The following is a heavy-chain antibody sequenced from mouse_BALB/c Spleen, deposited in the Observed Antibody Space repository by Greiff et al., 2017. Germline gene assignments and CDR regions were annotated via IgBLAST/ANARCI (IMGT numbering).Heavy chain of an antibody. CDR1: EYEFPSHD. Sequence: DVMLVESGGGLVQPGESLKLSCESNEYEFPSHDMSWVRKTPEKRLELVAAINSDGGSTYYPDTMERRFIISRDNTKKTLYLQMSSLRSEDTAMYYCARQGYYGSSYNAMDYWGQGTSVTVSS. V-gene: IGHV5-2*03. CDR2: INSDGGST. CDR3: ARQGYYGSSYNAMDY. J-gene: IGHJ4*01. D-gene: IGHD1-1*01.